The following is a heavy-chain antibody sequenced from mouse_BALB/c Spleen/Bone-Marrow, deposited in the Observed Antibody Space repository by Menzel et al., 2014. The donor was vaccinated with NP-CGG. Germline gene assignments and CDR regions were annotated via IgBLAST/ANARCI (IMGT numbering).Heavy chain of an antibody. CDR1: GYTFTDYA. D-gene: IGHD1-1*01. J-gene: IGHJ2*01. V-gene: IGHV1-67*01. CDR2: INPYSGDA. Sequence: VQLQESGPELVRPGVSVKISCKGSGYTFTDYAMHWVKQSHGKSLEWIGDINPYSGDANYSQKFKGKATMTVDKSSSTAYMKLARLTSEDSAIYYCARDYGSSHFDHWGQGSTLTVSS. CDR3: ARDYGSSHFDH.